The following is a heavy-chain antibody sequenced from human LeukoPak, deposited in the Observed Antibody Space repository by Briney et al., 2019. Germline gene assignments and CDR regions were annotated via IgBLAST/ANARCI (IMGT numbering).Heavy chain of an antibody. J-gene: IGHJ4*02. CDR2: ISYDGSNK. V-gene: IGHV3-30-3*01. CDR1: GFTFSSYA. CDR3: AREGYYYDSSGYYYPTNPLDY. D-gene: IGHD3-22*01. Sequence: PGGSLRLSCAASGFTFSSYAMHWVRQAPGKGLEWVAVISYDGSNKYYADSVKGRFTISRDNSKNTLYLQMNSLRAEDTAVYYCAREGYYYDSSGYYYPTNPLDYWGQGTLVTVSS.